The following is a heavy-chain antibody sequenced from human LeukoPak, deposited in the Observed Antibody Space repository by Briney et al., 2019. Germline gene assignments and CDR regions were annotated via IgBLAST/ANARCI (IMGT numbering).Heavy chain of an antibody. Sequence: SETLSLTCTVSGGSISRYYWSWLRQPPGQGLEWIGYIYYSGSTNYTPSLKSRVTISVDTSKNQFSLKLSSVTAADTAVYYCARDVGATSNWFDPWGQGTRVTVSS. CDR2: IYYSGST. V-gene: IGHV4-59*01. J-gene: IGHJ5*02. CDR1: GGSISRYY. D-gene: IGHD1-26*01. CDR3: ARDVGATSNWFDP.